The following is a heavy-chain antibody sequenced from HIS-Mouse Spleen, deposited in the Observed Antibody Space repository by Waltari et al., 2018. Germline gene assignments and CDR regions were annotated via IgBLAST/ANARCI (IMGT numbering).Heavy chain of an antibody. D-gene: IGHD3-10*01. V-gene: IGHV1-2*02. CDR3: AREGGFDPSKTYYYGSGRPYYFDY. J-gene: IGHJ4*02. Sequence: QVQLVQSGAEVKKPGASVKVSCKASGYTFTGYYMHWVRQAPVQGLEWMGGINPNSGGTNYAQKFQGRVTMTRDTSISTAYMELSRLRSDDTAVYYCAREGGFDPSKTYYYGSGRPYYFDYWGQGTLVTVSS. CDR1: GYTFTGYY. CDR2: INPNSGGT.